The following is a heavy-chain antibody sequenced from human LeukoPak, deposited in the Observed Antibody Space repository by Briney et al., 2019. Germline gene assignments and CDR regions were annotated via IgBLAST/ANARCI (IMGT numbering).Heavy chain of an antibody. V-gene: IGHV1-2*02. CDR1: GYTFTGYY. D-gene: IGHD4-17*01. CDR2: INPNSGGT. CDR3: ARDQATVTTNFDY. J-gene: IGHJ4*02. Sequence: GASVKVSCKASGYTFTGYYMHWVRQAPGQGLEWMGWINPNSGGTNYAQKFQGRVTMTRDTSISTAYMELSRLRSDDTAVYYCARDQATVTTNFDYWGQGTLVTVSS.